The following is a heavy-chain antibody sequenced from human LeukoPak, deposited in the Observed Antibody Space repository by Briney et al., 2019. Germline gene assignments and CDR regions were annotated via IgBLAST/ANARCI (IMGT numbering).Heavy chain of an antibody. J-gene: IGHJ5*02. V-gene: IGHV3-53*05. Sequence: GGSLRLSCAVSGFTVSSGYMSWGRQPPGKGLGWVSVIYIGGSRYYSDSVKGRLTISRAKCKTTVYLQMNSLRFEDKAMYSSARNWFDPWGQGTLVTVSS. CDR2: IYIGGSR. CDR1: GFTVSSGY. CDR3: ARNWFDP.